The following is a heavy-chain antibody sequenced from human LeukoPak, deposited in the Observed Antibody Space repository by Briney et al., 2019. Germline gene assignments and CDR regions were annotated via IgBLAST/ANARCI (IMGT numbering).Heavy chain of an antibody. CDR3: AKDYGAAVYYFEY. D-gene: IGHD6-25*01. CDR1: GFTFSNYG. CDR2: IHYDGSNK. Sequence: GSLRLSCAASGFTFSNYGMHWVCQAPGKGLEWVAFIHYDGSNKYYADSVKGRFTISRDNSKNTLYLQVNSLRAEDAAVYYCAKDYGAAVYYFEYWGQGALVTVSS. J-gene: IGHJ4*02. V-gene: IGHV3-30*02.